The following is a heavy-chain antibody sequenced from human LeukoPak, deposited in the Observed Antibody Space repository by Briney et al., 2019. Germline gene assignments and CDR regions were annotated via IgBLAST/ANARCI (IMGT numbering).Heavy chain of an antibody. D-gene: IGHD3-10*01. J-gene: IGHJ4*02. Sequence: GGSLRLSCTASGFMFRNYGMHWVRQAPGKGLEWVGRIKSKTDGGTTDYAAPVKGRFTISRDDSKNTLHLQMNSLKTEDTAVYYCTTDPRYYYGSGSYGYWGQGTLVTVSS. V-gene: IGHV3-15*01. CDR3: TTDPRYYYGSGSYGY. CDR2: IKSKTDGGTT. CDR1: GFMFRNYG.